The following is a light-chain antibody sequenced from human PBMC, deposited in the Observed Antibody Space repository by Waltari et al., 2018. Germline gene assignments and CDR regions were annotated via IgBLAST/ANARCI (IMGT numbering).Light chain of an antibody. CDR3: SSYTSSYTWV. J-gene: IGLJ3*02. V-gene: IGLV2-14*03. CDR2: DVS. CDR1: SSDVGGYNY. Sequence: QSALTQPASVSGSPGQSIPLPCTGTSSDVGGYNYVPWYQHHPGTAPKLMIYDVSRRPSGVSNRFSGSKSGNTASLTISGLQAEDEADYYCSSYTSSYTWVFGGGTKVTVL.